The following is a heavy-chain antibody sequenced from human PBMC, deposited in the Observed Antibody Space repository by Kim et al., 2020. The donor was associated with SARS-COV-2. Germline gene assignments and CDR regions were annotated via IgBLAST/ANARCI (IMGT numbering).Heavy chain of an antibody. CDR3: ARRELTNPLGGDAFDI. V-gene: IGHV5-51*01. J-gene: IGHJ3*02. CDR2: IYPGDSDT. CDR1: GYSFTSYW. Sequence: GESLKISCKGSGYSFTSYWIGWVRQMPGKGLEWMWIIYPGDSDTRYSPSFQGQVTISADKSISTAYLQWSSLKASDTAMYYCARRELTNPLGGDAFDIWGQGTMVTVSS. D-gene: IGHD1-26*01.